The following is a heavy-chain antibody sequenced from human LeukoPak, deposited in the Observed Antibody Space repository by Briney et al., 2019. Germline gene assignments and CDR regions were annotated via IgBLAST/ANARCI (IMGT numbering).Heavy chain of an antibody. D-gene: IGHD3-9*01. J-gene: IGHJ4*02. CDR3: ARITLGLRYFARPFDY. CDR1: GGSFSSYY. CDR2: INHSGST. Sequence: PSETLSLTCAVYGGSFSSYYWSWIRQPPGKGLEWIGEINHSGSTNYNPSLKSRVTISVDTSKNQFSLKLSSVTAADTAVYYCARITLGLRYFARPFDYWGQGTLVTVSS. V-gene: IGHV4-34*01.